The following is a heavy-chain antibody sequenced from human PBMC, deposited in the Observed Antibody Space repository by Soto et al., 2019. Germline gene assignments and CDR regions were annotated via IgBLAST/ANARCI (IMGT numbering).Heavy chain of an antibody. J-gene: IGHJ6*02. V-gene: IGHV4-34*01. Sequence: PSETLSLTCAVYGGSFSGYYWSWIRQPPGKGLEWIGEINHSGSTNYNPSLKSRVTISVDTSKNQFSLKLSSVTAADTAVYYCARGRGGIAAASSGYYYYYYGMDVWGQGTTVTVSS. D-gene: IGHD6-13*01. CDR3: ARGRGGIAAASSGYYYYYYGMDV. CDR2: INHSGST. CDR1: GGSFSGYY.